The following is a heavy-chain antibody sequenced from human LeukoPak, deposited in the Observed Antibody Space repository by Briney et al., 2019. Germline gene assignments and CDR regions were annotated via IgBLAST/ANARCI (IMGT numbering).Heavy chain of an antibody. CDR2: IKEDGSEK. D-gene: IGHD3-16*01. V-gene: IGHV3-7*01. J-gene: IGHJ4*02. Sequence: GGSLRLSCAASGFTFSNFWMNWVRQAPGKGLEWVANIKEDGSEKYYVDSVKGRFTISRDNAKKFVYLQMSSLRAEDTSVYYCARGRGSSLRDSWGQGTLVTVSS. CDR1: GFTFSNFW. CDR3: ARGRGSSLRDS.